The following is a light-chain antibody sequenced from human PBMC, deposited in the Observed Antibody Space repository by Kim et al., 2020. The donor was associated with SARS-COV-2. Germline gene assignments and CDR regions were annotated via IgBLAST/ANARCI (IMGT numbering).Light chain of an antibody. CDR2: GAS. V-gene: IGKV3-15*01. J-gene: IGKJ1*01. CDR3: LHTINWPWT. CDR1: QSVSSS. Sequence: VSPGERATLSCRASQSVSSSLAWYQLKPGQAPSLLIYGASTRATGVPARFSGSGSGTEFTLTISGLQSEDFAVYYCLHTINWPWTFGQGTKVDIK.